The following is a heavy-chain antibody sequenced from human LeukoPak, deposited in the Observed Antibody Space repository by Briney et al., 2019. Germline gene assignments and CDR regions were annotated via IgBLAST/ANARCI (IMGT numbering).Heavy chain of an antibody. J-gene: IGHJ4*02. CDR3: ATRIEQQLVP. V-gene: IGHV3-23*01. CDR2: ITSSGGGT. Sequence: AGGSLRLSCAASGFTLSSYAMSWARQAPGKGLEWVSAITSSGGGTYYADSVKGRFTISRDNSKSTLYLQMNSLGVDDTALYYCATRIEQQLVPGGQGTLVTVSS. CDR1: GFTLSSYA. D-gene: IGHD6-6*01.